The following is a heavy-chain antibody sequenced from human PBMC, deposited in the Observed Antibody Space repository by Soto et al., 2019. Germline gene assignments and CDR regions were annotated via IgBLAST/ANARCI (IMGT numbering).Heavy chain of an antibody. J-gene: IGHJ4*02. CDR1: GGTFSSYT. CDR2: IIPILGIA. CDR3: ARDLGRVSREEVYEDY. V-gene: IGHV1-69*08. D-gene: IGHD2-8*01. Sequence: QVQLVQSGAEVKKPGSSVKVSCKASGGTFSSYTISWVRQAPGQGLEWMGRIIPILGIANYAQTFQGRVTITTDKSTSTAYMDLSSLRPEDTAVYYRARDLGRVSREEVYEDYWGQGTLVTVCS.